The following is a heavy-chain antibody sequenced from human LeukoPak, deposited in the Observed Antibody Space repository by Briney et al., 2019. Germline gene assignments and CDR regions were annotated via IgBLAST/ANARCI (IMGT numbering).Heavy chain of an antibody. CDR3: ARGRFASTGDYSYYYMDV. CDR1: GGSISSSNFY. CDR2: LSYTGFT. D-gene: IGHD1-14*01. V-gene: IGHV4-39*07. J-gene: IGHJ6*03. Sequence: SETLSLTCTVSGGSISSSNFYWGWIRQPPGKGLEWIGTLSYTGFTYYNPSLKSRVTISVDTSKKQVSLNLRSVTAADTAVYYCARGRFASTGDYSYYYMDVWGKGTTVTVSS.